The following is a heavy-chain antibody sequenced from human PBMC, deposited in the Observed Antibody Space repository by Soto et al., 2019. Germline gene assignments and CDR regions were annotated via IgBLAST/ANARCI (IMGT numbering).Heavy chain of an antibody. J-gene: IGHJ6*02. V-gene: IGHV1-3*01. D-gene: IGHD2-21*02. CDR3: AREYCGGDCYPYYYHGMDV. CDR2: INAGNGNT. Sequence: ASVKVSCKASGYTFTSYAMHWVRQAPGQRLEWMGWINAGNGNTKYSQKFQGRVTITRDTSASTAYMELSSLRSEDTAVYYCAREYCGGDCYPYYYHGMDVWGQGTTVTVSS. CDR1: GYTFTSYA.